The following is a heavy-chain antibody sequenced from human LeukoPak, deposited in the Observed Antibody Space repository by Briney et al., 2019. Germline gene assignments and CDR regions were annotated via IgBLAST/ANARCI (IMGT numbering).Heavy chain of an antibody. CDR1: GDSFSSNY. V-gene: IGHV4-4*07. D-gene: IGHD3-22*01. CDR3: ARIHRRADSSGYYYEDWYFDL. Sequence: RTSETLSLTCTVSGDSFSSNYWSWIRQPAGKTLEWIGRIYTSGSTNYNPSLKSRITMSVDTSNNQLSLKLRSVTAADTAVYYCARIHRRADSSGYYYEDWYFDLWGRGTLVTVSS. CDR2: IYTSGST. J-gene: IGHJ2*01.